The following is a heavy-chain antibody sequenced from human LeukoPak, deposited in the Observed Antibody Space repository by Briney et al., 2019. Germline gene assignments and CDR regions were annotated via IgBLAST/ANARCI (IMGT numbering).Heavy chain of an antibody. CDR2: ISYDGGNK. CDR1: GFTFSSYG. J-gene: IGHJ4*02. CDR3: AKSRGHILTGYYSN. Sequence: PGGSLRLSCAASGFTFSSYGMHWVRQAPGKGLEWVAVISYDGGNKYYADSVKGRFTISRDNSKNTLYLQMNSLRAEDTAVYYCAKSRGHILTGYYSNWGQGTLVTVSS. V-gene: IGHV3-30*18. D-gene: IGHD3-9*01.